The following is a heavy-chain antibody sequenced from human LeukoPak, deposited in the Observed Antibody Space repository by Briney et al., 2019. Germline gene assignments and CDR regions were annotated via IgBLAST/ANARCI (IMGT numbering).Heavy chain of an antibody. Sequence: SETLSLTCTVSGGSISSYYWSWIRQPAGKGLEWIGSIYYSGSTYYNPSLKSRVTISVDTSKNQLSLKLSSVTAADTAVYYCARSDCSSTSCYAFDIWGQGTMVTVSS. CDR3: ARSDCSSTSCYAFDI. CDR1: GGSISSYY. D-gene: IGHD2-2*01. CDR2: IYYSGST. J-gene: IGHJ3*02. V-gene: IGHV4-59*05.